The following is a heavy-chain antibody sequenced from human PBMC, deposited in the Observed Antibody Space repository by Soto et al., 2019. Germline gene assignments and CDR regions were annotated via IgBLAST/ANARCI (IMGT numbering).Heavy chain of an antibody. CDR1: GYTFTSNA. CDR2: INAGNGNT. CDR3: ARSDSPSRIWFGESYDAFDI. Sequence: ASVKVSCKASGYTFTSNAMHWVRQAPGQRLEWMGWINAGNGNTKYSQKFQGRVTITRDTSASTAYMELSSLRSEDTAVYYCARSDSPSRIWFGESYDAFDIWGQGTMVTVSS. J-gene: IGHJ3*02. V-gene: IGHV1-3*01. D-gene: IGHD3-10*01.